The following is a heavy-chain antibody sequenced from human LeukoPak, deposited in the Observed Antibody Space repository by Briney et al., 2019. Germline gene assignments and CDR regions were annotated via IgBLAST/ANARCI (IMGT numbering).Heavy chain of an antibody. D-gene: IGHD6-19*01. CDR3: ARHVNSGLYVEYFDY. V-gene: IGHV4-39*01. CDR1: TRSLSSSSYQ. CDR2: IYYSGST. Sequence: PSETLSLTCTVSTRSLSSSSYQWGWIRQPPGKGLEWIGSIYYSGSTYYNPSLKSRVTISVDTSKNQFSLKLSSVTAADTAVEYSARHVNSGLYVEYFDYWGQGTLVTVSS. J-gene: IGHJ4*02.